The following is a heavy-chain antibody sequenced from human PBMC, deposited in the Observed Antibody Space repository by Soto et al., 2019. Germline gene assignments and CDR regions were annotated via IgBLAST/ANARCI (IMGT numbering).Heavy chain of an antibody. CDR1: GGSISSYY. V-gene: IGHV4-59*08. Sequence: SETLSLTCTVSGGSISSYYWSWIRQPPGKGLEWIGYIYYSGSTNYNPSLKSRATISVDTSKNQFSLKLSSVTAADTAVYYCARRGSGWDNYFDYWGQGTLVTVSS. CDR3: ARRGSGWDNYFDY. CDR2: IYYSGST. D-gene: IGHD6-19*01. J-gene: IGHJ4*02.